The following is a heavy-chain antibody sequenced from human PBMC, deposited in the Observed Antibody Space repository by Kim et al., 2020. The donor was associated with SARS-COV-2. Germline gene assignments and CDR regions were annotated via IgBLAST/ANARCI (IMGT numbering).Heavy chain of an antibody. CDR2: IKGDGTKF. V-gene: IGHV3-74*01. CDR1: GFPFSSYW. D-gene: IGHD2-2*01. J-gene: IGHJ4*02. Sequence: GGSLRLSCSVSGFPFSSYWMNWVRQAPGTGLVWVSGIKGDGTKFNHAAAMKGRLTISRDNAKNTVYLHMVSLRADDTAVYYCAKEDLVDVGVDSWGQGT. CDR3: AKEDLVDVGVDS.